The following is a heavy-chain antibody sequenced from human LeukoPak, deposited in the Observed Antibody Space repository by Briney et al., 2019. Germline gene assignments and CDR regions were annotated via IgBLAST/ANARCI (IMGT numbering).Heavy chain of an antibody. CDR1: GGSFSGYY. CDR2: INHSGST. V-gene: IGHV4-34*01. Sequence: PSETLSLTCAVYGGSFSGYYWSWIRQPPGKGLEWIGEINHSGSTNYNPSLKSRVTISVDTSKNQFSLKPSSVTAADTAVYYCARVRKTYYYDSSGYDYWGQGTLVTVSS. CDR3: ARVRKTYYYDSSGYDY. J-gene: IGHJ4*02. D-gene: IGHD3-22*01.